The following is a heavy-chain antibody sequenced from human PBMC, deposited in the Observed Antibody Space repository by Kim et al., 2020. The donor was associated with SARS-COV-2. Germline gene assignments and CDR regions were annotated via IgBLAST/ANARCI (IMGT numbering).Heavy chain of an antibody. CDR1: GGSFSGYY. V-gene: IGHV4-34*01. CDR3: AMLRTYYYGP. Sequence: SETLSLTCAVYGGSFSGYYWSWIRQPPGKGLEWIGEINHSGSTNYNPSLKSRVTISVDTSKNQFSLKLSSVTAADTAVYYCAMLRTYYYGPWGQGTLVTVSS. J-gene: IGHJ5*02. D-gene: IGHD3-10*01. CDR2: INHSGST.